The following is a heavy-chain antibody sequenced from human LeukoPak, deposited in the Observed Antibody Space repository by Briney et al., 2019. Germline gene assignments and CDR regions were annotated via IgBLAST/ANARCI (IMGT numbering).Heavy chain of an antibody. J-gene: IGHJ4*02. D-gene: IGHD3-22*01. V-gene: IGHV4-39*01. CDR2: IYYSGST. CDR1: GGSISSSSYY. CDR3: ASPGIVVIPSGFDY. Sequence: SETLSLTCTVSGGSISSSSYYWGWIRQPPGQGLEWIGSIYYSGSTYYNPSLKSRVTISVDTSKNQFSLKLSSVTAADTAVYYCASPGIVVIPSGFDYWGQGTLVTVSS.